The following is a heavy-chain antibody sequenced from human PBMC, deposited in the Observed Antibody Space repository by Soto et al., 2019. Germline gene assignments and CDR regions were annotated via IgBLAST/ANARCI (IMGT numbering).Heavy chain of an antibody. CDR3: ARGGRGDYGDYYYFDY. CDR2: INPSGGSK. J-gene: IGHJ4*02. D-gene: IGHD4-17*01. CDR1: GYTFTSYY. V-gene: IGHV1-46*01. Sequence: QVQLVQSGAEVKKPGASVKVSCKASGYTFTSYYMHWVRQAPGQGLEWMGIINPSGGSKSYAQKFQGRVTMTRYTSTSTVYMELSSRRSEDTAVYYCARGGRGDYGDYYYFDYWGQGTLVTVSS.